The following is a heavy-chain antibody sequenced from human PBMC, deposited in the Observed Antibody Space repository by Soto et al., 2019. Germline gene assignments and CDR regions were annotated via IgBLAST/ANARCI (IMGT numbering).Heavy chain of an antibody. CDR1: GFPFSSYA. Sequence: PGGSLRLSCAASGFPFSSYAMHLVRQSPGKGLEWVAVISYDGSNKYYADSVKGRFTISRDNSKNTLYLQMNSLRAEDTAVYYCERDLGYCSSTSCLNGFDPWGQGKVVTVSS. D-gene: IGHD2-2*01. CDR2: ISYDGSNK. V-gene: IGHV3-30-3*01. CDR3: ERDLGYCSSTSCLNGFDP. J-gene: IGHJ5*02.